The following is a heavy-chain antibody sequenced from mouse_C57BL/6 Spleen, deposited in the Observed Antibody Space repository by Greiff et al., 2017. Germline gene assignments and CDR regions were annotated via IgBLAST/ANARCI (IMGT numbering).Heavy chain of an antibody. D-gene: IGHD2-4*01. CDR3: ARGGDYDGGFAY. V-gene: IGHV3-6*01. Sequence: EVKLLESGPGLVKPSQSLSLTCSVTGYSITSGYYWNWIRQFPGNKLEWMGYIRYDGSNNYNPSLKNRISITRDTSKNQFFLKLNSVTTEDTATYYCARGGDYDGGFAYWGQGTLVTVSA. CDR1: GYSITSGYY. J-gene: IGHJ3*01. CDR2: IRYDGSN.